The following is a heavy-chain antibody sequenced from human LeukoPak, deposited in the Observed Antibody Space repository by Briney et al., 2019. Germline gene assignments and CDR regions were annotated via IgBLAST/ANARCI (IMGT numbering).Heavy chain of an antibody. J-gene: IGHJ4*02. CDR1: GYTFTSYG. D-gene: IGHD4-23*01. CDR3: ALLLDDYGGNSRDY. V-gene: IGHV1-18*01. CDR2: ISAYNGNT. Sequence: PGGSVKVSCKASGYTFTSYGISWVRQAPGQGLEWVGWISAYNGNTNYAQKLQGRVTMTTDTSTSTAYMELRSLRSDDTAVYYCALLLDDYGGNSRDYWGQGTLVTVSS.